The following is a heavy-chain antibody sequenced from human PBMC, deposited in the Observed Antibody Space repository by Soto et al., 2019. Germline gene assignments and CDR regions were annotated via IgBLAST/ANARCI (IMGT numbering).Heavy chain of an antibody. CDR1: GGSISSYY. CDR3: ARVGVGLWFGEIFEPSFDY. CDR2: IYYSGST. V-gene: IGHV4-59*01. D-gene: IGHD3-10*01. J-gene: IGHJ4*02. Sequence: SETLSLTCTVSGGSISSYYWSWIRQPPGKGLEWIGYIYYSGSTNYNPSLKSRVTISVDTSKNQFSLKLSSVTAADTAVYYCARVGVGLWFGEIFEPSFDYWGQGTLVTVSS.